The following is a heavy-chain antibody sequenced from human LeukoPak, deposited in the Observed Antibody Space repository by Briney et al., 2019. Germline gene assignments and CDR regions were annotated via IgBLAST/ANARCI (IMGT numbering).Heavy chain of an antibody. CDR1: GLTFSSYG. CDR2: ISYDGSNK. V-gene: IGHV3-30*18. D-gene: IGHD3-22*01. Sequence: PGGSLRLSCAASGLTFSSYGMHWVRQAPGKGLEWVAVISYDGSNKYYADSVKGRFTISRDNSKNTLYLQMNSLRAEDTAVYYCAKTYYYDSSGYSKWGQGTLVTVSS. CDR3: AKTYYYDSSGYSK. J-gene: IGHJ4*02.